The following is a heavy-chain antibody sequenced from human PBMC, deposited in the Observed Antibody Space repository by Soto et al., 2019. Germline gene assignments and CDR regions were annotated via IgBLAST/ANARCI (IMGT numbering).Heavy chain of an antibody. CDR3: ARTLGLTGYYQSYYFDY. J-gene: IGHJ4*02. V-gene: IGHV4-31*03. CDR1: GGSISSGGYY. D-gene: IGHD3-9*01. Sequence: TSETLSLTCTVSGGSISSGGYYWSWIRQHPGKGLEWIGYIYYSGSTYYNPSLKSRVTISVDTSKNQFSLKLSSVTAADTAVYYCARTLGLTGYYQSYYFDYWGQGTLVTVSS. CDR2: IYYSGST.